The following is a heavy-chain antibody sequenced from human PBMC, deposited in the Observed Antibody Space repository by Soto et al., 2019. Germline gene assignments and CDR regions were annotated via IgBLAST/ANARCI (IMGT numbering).Heavy chain of an antibody. D-gene: IGHD3-22*01. J-gene: IGHJ4*02. V-gene: IGHV3-7*01. CDR1: GFTFSSYW. CDR3: VKDREYYYDSSGYYIGPPDY. CDR2: IKQDGSEK. Sequence: GGSLRLSCAASGFTFSSYWMSWVRQAPGKGLEWVANIKQDGSEKYYVDSVKGRFTISRDNAKNTLYLQMNSLRAEDTAVYYCVKDREYYYDSSGYYIGPPDYWGQGTLVTVS.